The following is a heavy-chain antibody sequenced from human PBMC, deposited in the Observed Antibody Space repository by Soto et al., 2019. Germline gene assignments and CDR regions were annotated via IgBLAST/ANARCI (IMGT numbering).Heavy chain of an antibody. V-gene: IGHV3-30*18. J-gene: IGHJ6*02. CDR1: GFTFSSYG. Sequence: QVQLVESGGGVVQPGRSLRLSCAASGFTFSSYGMHWVRQAPGKGLEWVAVISYDGSNKYYADSVKGRFTISRDNSKNTLYLQMNSLRAEDTAVYYCAKDVVVGATTWLGDCYYYYGMDVWGQGTTVTVSS. CDR3: AKDVVVGATTWLGDCYYYYGMDV. D-gene: IGHD1-26*01. CDR2: ISYDGSNK.